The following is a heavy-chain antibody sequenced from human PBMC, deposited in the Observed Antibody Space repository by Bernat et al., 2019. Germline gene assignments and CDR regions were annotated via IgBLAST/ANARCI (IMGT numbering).Heavy chain of an antibody. V-gene: IGHV4-39*01. CDR1: GGSISSNIYY. CDR2: IDFGGST. D-gene: IGHD5-12*01. CDR3: ARRGYSDYDLFDY. Sequence: QLQLQESGPGLVKPSETLSLTCTVSGGSISSNIYYWDWIRQPPGKGLEWIGSIDFGGSTYYNTSLKSRVTISVDTSKNQFSLKPSSVTAADTAVYYCARRGYSDYDLFDYWGQGTLVTVSS. J-gene: IGHJ4*02.